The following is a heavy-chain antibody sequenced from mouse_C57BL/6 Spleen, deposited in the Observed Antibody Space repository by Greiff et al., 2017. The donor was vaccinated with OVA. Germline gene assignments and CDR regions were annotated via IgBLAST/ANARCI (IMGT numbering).Heavy chain of an antibody. CDR2: IDPAPVNP. CDR3: ARGYYSNCDY. Sequence: VQLQQSVAELVRPGASVKLSCTASGFNIKNTYMHWVQQRPEQGLEWIGRIDPAPVNPKYAPKFQGTATIPADTSSNTAYLQRSSLTSEDTAIYDCARGYYSNCDYWGQGTTLTVSS. D-gene: IGHD2-5*01. J-gene: IGHJ2*01. CDR1: GFNIKNTY. V-gene: IGHV14-3*01.